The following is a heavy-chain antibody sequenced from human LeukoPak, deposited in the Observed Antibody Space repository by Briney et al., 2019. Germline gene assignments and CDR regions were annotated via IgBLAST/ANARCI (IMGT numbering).Heavy chain of an antibody. J-gene: IGHJ5*02. CDR2: IYYSGSSGST. CDR1: GGSISGYF. V-gene: IGHV4-59*01. CDR3: ARDISSSSWFSNWFDP. D-gene: IGHD6-13*01. Sequence: SETLSLTCTVSGGSISGYFWSWLRQPPGKGLEWIGYIYYSGSSGSTHYNPSLRSRVTISVDTSKNQFSLKLSSVTAADTAVYYCARDISSSSWFSNWFDPWGQGTLVTVSS.